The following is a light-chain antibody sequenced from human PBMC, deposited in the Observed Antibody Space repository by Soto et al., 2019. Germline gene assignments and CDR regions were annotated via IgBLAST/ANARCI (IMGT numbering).Light chain of an antibody. CDR2: EGT. V-gene: IGLV2-23*01. CDR3: CSYVGSSTYV. CDR1: SSDVGTYNL. J-gene: IGLJ1*01. Sequence: QSVLTQPASVCGSPGQSITVSCTGTSSDVGTYNLVSWYQQHPGKARKLMVYEGTKRPSGVSNRFSGSKSGNTASLTISGLQAEDEADYYCCSYVGSSTYVFGTGTKVTVL.